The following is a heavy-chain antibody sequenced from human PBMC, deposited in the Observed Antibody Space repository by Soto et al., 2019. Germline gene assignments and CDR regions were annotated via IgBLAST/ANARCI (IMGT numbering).Heavy chain of an antibody. J-gene: IGHJ4*02. V-gene: IGHV4-31*03. Sequence: SETLSLTCTVSGGSISSGGYYWSWIRQHPGKGLEWIGYIYYIGSTNYNPSLKSRVTISVDTSKNQFSLKLTSVTAADTAVYYCGRDNLPGLFAYWAQGTVVTVSS. D-gene: IGHD2-21*01. CDR3: GRDNLPGLFAY. CDR1: GGSISSGGYY. CDR2: IYYIGST.